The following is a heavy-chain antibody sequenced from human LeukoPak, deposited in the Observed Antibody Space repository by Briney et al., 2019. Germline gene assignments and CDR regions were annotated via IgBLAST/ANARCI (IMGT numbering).Heavy chain of an antibody. D-gene: IGHD3-9*01. CDR3: ARDPRLVLNY. J-gene: IGHJ4*02. Sequence: ASVKVSCKASGYTFTSYDINWVRQATGQGLEWLGWINPNTGVTHYAQRFQGRVTMTRDTSITTAYMELSGLSSDDTALYYCARDPRLVLNYWGQGTLVTVSS. V-gene: IGHV1-2*02. CDR1: GYTFTSYD. CDR2: INPNTGVT.